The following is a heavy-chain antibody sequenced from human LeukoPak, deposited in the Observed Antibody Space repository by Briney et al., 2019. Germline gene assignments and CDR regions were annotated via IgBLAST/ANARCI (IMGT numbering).Heavy chain of an antibody. J-gene: IGHJ4*02. CDR2: IYTSEST. CDR1: GGSISSYY. Sequence: SETLSLTCTVPGGSISSYYWSWIRQPAGKGLEWIGRIYTSESTNYNPSLKSRVTMSVDTSKNQFSLKLSSVTAADTAVYYCARQYYDILTGYYIFDYWGQGTLVTVSS. D-gene: IGHD3-9*01. V-gene: IGHV4-4*07. CDR3: ARQYYDILTGYYIFDY.